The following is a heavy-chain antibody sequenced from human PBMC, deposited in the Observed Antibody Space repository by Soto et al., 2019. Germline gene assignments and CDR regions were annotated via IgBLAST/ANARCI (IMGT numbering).Heavy chain of an antibody. CDR1: GYTFTICY. CDR2: INPSGGST. CDR3: ARYSSGWFTNDAFDI. V-gene: IGHV1-46*01. Sequence: ASVKVCCTASGYTFTICYMHWVRQAPGQGLEWMGIINPSGGSTSYAQKFQGRVTMTRNTSISTAYMELSSLRSEDTAVYYCARYSSGWFTNDAFDIWGQGTMVTVSS. J-gene: IGHJ3*02. D-gene: IGHD6-19*01.